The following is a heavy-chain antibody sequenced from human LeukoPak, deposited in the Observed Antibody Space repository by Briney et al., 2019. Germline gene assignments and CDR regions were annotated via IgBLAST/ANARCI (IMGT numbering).Heavy chain of an antibody. D-gene: IGHD6-19*01. CDR2: INWNGGST. J-gene: IGHJ4*02. Sequence: GGSLRLSCAASGVTFDDHGMSWVRQVPGKGLEWVSGINWNGGSTGYADSVKGRFTISRDNAKNSLYLQMNSLRAEDTALYYCAAGDRNGWYFDYWGQGTLVTVSS. V-gene: IGHV3-20*04. CDR1: GVTFDDHG. CDR3: AAGDRNGWYFDY.